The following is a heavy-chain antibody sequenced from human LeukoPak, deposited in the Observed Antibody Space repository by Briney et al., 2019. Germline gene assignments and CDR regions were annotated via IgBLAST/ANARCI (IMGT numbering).Heavy chain of an antibody. V-gene: IGHV4-59*08. CDR1: GGSISSYY. CDR2: IYYSGST. D-gene: IGHD6-19*01. Sequence: SETLSLTCTVSGGSISSYYWSWIRQPPGKGLEWIGYIYYSGSTNYNPSLKSRVTISVDTSKNQFSLKLSSVTAADTAVYYCARLTVAGTLAFDIWGQGTMVTVSS. CDR3: ARLTVAGTLAFDI. J-gene: IGHJ3*02.